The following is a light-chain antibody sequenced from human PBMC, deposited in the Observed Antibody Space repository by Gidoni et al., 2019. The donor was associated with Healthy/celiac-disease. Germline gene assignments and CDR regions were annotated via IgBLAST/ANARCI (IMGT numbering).Light chain of an antibody. Sequence: EIVLTQSPATLSLSPGERATLSCRASQSVSSNLAWYQQKPGQAPRLLIYDASNRATGIPARFSGSGSGTGIALTVGSLEPEDFAVYYCQRRSNWPSTFGQGTRLEIK. CDR3: QRRSNWPST. CDR1: QSVSSN. V-gene: IGKV3-11*01. J-gene: IGKJ5*01. CDR2: DAS.